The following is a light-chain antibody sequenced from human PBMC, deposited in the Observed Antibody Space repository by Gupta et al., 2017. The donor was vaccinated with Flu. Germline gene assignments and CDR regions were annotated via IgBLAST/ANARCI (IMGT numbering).Light chain of an antibody. CDR3: SSYAGGNNWV. V-gene: IGLV2-8*01. Sequence: SLTISCTGTSSDVGGYTYVSWYQQYPGKAPKLMIYEVSKRPSGVPARFSGSKSGNTASLTVSGLQAEDEAGYYCSSYAGGNNWVFGGGTKLPVL. J-gene: IGLJ3*02. CDR1: SSDVGGYTY. CDR2: EVS.